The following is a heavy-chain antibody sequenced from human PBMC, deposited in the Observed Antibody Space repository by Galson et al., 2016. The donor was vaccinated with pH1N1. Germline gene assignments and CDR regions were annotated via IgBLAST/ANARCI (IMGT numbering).Heavy chain of an antibody. J-gene: IGHJ6*02. D-gene: IGHD1-7*01. CDR1: GYTLSRYY. CDR3: ATSSPHITGTTGFFGLDV. V-gene: IGHV1-2*04. CDR2: ISPDSGGT. Sequence: SVKVSCKASGYTLSRYYIHWVRQAPGQGLEWMGWISPDSGGTVYAQKFQDWVTMTWDTSISTTYMEVTRLTSDDTAVYFCATSSPHITGTTGFFGLDVWGQGTTVTVSS.